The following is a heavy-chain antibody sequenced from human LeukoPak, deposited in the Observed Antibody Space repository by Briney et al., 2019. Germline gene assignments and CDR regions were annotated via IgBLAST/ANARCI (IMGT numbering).Heavy chain of an antibody. V-gene: IGHV4-34*01. CDR2: INHSGST. CDR1: GGSFSGYY. J-gene: IGHJ4*02. D-gene: IGHD2-2*03. CDR3: AGFGYCSSTSCSPFDY. Sequence: PSETLSLTCAVYGGSFSGYYWSWIRQPPGKGLEWIGEINHSGSTNYNPSLKSRVTISVDTSKNRFSLKLSSVTAADTAVYYCAGFGYCSSTSCSPFDYWGQGTLVTVSS.